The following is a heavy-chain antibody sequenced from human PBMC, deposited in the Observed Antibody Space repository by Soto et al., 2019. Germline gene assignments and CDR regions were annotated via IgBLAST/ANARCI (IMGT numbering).Heavy chain of an antibody. CDR2: ISGDGSST. D-gene: IGHD1-7*01. J-gene: IGHJ3*01. CDR3: ARSLPGTYGAFDL. Sequence: EVQLVESGGGLVQPGGSLRLSCAASGFTLSSYWMHWVRQVPGKGLVWVSRISGDGSSTSYADSVKGRFTISRDNAKNTMNLQMDSLRAEDTAVYYCARSLPGTYGAFDLWGQGTMVTVSS. V-gene: IGHV3-74*01. CDR1: GFTLSSYW.